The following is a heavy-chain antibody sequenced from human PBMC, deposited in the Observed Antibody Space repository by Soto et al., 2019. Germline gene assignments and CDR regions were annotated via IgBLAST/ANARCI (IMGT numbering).Heavy chain of an antibody. Sequence: ASVKVSCKVSGHSFTGHYMHWARQAPGQGLEWVGWINPNSGDTNYARKFQGRVTMTRDTSIKTVYMELSSLRSDDTAVYYCARALIGFLDWLPDNYYYGMDVWGQGTTVTVSS. D-gene: IGHD3-3*02. CDR1: GHSFTGHY. J-gene: IGHJ6*02. CDR2: INPNSGDT. V-gene: IGHV1-2*02. CDR3: ARALIGFLDWLPDNYYYGMDV.